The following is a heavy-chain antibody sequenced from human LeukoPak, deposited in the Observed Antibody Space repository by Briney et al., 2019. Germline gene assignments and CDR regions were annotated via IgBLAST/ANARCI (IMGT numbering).Heavy chain of an antibody. CDR3: VRGYTYGLDN. Sequence: GGSLRLSCAASGFTFSTYWMHWIRQAPGKGLVWVSRIDVDGSTTGYADSVKGRFTISRDNAKNTLYLQMNSLRAEDTAAYYCVRGYTYGLDNWGQGTLVTVSS. CDR1: GFTFSTYW. J-gene: IGHJ4*02. D-gene: IGHD5-18*01. CDR2: IDVDGSTT. V-gene: IGHV3-74*01.